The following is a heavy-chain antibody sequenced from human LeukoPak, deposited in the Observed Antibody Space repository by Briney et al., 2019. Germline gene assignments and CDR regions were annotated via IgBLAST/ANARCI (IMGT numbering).Heavy chain of an antibody. Sequence: GASVKVSCKASGYTFTSYYMHWVRQTPGQGLEWMGIINPSGGSTSYAQKFQGRVTMTRDTSTSTVYMELSSLRSEDTAVYYCARTNGSHDAFDIWGQGTMVTVSS. CDR1: GYTFTSYY. D-gene: IGHD2-8*01. V-gene: IGHV1-46*01. CDR3: ARTNGSHDAFDI. J-gene: IGHJ3*02. CDR2: INPSGGST.